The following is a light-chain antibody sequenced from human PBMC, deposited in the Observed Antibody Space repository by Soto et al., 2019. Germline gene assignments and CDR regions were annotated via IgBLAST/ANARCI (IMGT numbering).Light chain of an antibody. J-gene: IGLJ2*01. Sequence: QSALTQPRSVSGSPGQSVTISCTGSSSYVGGYNSVSWYQQHPGKAPKLIIYDVSKRPSGVPDRFSGSKSGNTASLSISGLQAEDEADYYCCSYAGSYTFEVFGGGTKLTVL. CDR3: CSYAGSYTFEV. CDR2: DVS. V-gene: IGLV2-11*01. CDR1: SSYVGGYNS.